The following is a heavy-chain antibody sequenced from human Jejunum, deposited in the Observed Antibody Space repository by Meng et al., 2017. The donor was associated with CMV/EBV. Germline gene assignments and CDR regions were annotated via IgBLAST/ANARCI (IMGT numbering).Heavy chain of an antibody. D-gene: IGHD6-13*01. CDR1: GFTFSNYE. Sequence: CAASGFTFSNYEMNWVRQAPGRRLEWVSFINTSGSTTYYADSVKSRFTISRDNAKNSLYLQMNSLRAEDTGIYYCARDQPVAAADYWGQGTLVTVSS. J-gene: IGHJ4*02. V-gene: IGHV3-48*03. CDR3: ARDQPVAAADY. CDR2: INTSGSTT.